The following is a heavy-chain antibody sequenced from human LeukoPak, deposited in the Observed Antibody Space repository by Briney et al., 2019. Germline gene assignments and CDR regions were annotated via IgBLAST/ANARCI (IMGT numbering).Heavy chain of an antibody. CDR2: IYYSGST. Sequence: SQTLSLTCTVSGGSISSGGYYWSWIRQHPGKGLEWIGYIYYSGSTYYNPSLKSRVTISVDTSKNQFSLKLSSVTAADTAVYYCARRQSDHFDFWGQGTLVTVSS. V-gene: IGHV4-31*03. D-gene: IGHD6-19*01. CDR1: GGSISSGGYY. J-gene: IGHJ4*02. CDR3: ARRQSDHFDF.